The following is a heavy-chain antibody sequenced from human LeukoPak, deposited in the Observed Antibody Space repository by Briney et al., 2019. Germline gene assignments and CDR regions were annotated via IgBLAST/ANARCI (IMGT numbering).Heavy chain of an antibody. J-gene: IGHJ6*03. V-gene: IGHV1-8*01. CDR2: MNPNSGNT. Sequence: GASVKVSCKASGYTFTSYDINWVRQATGQGLEWMGWMNPNSGNTGYAQKFQGRVTMTRNTSISTAYMELSSLRSEDTAVYYCARGGILRYFHWPPRTWSYYYYYYMDVWGKGTTVTVSS. CDR1: GYTFTSYD. D-gene: IGHD3-9*01. CDR3: ARGGILRYFHWPPRTWSYYYYYYMDV.